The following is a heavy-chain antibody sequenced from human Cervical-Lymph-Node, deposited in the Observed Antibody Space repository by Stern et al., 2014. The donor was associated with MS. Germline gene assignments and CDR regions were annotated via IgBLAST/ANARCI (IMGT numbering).Heavy chain of an antibody. Sequence: VQLVESGGGLVRPGRSLRLSCAAFEFTFGDYAMHWVRPSPRRGLEWVSSLTWNSADIGYADSVKGRFTISRDNAKNSLYLQMNSLRPEDTAVYYCAKDASSYSYSGAFDIWGQGTVVTVSS. V-gene: IGHV3-9*01. CDR2: LTWNSADI. CDR3: AKDASSYSYSGAFDI. D-gene: IGHD3-16*02. CDR1: EFTFGDYA. J-gene: IGHJ3*02.